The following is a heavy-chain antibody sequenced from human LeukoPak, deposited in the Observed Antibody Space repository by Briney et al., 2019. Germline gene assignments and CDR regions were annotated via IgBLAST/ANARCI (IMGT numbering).Heavy chain of an antibody. J-gene: IGHJ3*02. CDR1: GFTFDDYA. V-gene: IGHV3-9*03. CDR3: AKGVLSGGGNTIFGVDDAFDI. CDR2: ISWNSGSI. Sequence: QAGGSLRLSCAASGFTFDDYAMHWVRQAPGKGLEWVSGISWNSGSIGYADSVKGRFTISRDNAKNSLYLQMNSLRAEDMALYYCAKGVLSGGGNTIFGVDDAFDIWGQGTMVTVSS. D-gene: IGHD3-3*01.